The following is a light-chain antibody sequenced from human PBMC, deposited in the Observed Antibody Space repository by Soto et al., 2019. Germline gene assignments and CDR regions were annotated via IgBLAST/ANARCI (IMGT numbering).Light chain of an antibody. V-gene: IGKV3-20*01. CDR3: QQYGSSPWT. J-gene: IGKJ1*01. Sequence: EIVLTQSPGTLSLSPGERATLSCRASQSVXSXYLLWHQQKPGQAPRLLIYAASSRATGIPDRFSGSGYGTDFTLTISRLEPEDFAVYYCQQYGSSPWTFGQGTKVDIK. CDR2: AAS. CDR1: QSVXSXY.